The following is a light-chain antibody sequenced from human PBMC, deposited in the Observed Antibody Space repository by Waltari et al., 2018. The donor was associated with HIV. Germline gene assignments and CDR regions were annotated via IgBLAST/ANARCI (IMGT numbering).Light chain of an antibody. V-gene: IGLV1-47*01. CDR2: RDN. CDR1: PSNIGSNY. CDR3: AAWDDTLSGQGV. Sequence: QSVLTQPPSVSGTPGQRVTISCSGSPSNIGSNYVYWYQQLPETAPKLLSYRDNLRPSGVPDRFSGSKSGTSASLAINGLRSEDEADYYCAAWDDTLSGQGVFGGGTKLTVL. J-gene: IGLJ2*01.